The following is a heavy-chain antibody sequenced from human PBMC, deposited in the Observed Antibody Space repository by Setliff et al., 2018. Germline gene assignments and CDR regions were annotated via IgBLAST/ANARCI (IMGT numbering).Heavy chain of an antibody. CDR2: ISSSSSYI. V-gene: IGHV3-21*01. CDR3: ARLSSLDTAMVTVDY. J-gene: IGHJ4*02. CDR1: GFTFSSYW. Sequence: GGSLRLSCAASGFTFSSYWMSWVRQAPGKGLEWVSSISSSSSYIYYADSVKGRFTISRDNAKNSLYLQMNSLRAEDTAVYYCARLSSLDTAMVTVDYWGQGTLVTVSS. D-gene: IGHD5-18*01.